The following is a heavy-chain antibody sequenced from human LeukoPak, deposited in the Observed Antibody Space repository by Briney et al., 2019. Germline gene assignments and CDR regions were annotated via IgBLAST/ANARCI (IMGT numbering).Heavy chain of an antibody. Sequence: SETLSLSCTVSGGSISSGGYYWSWIRQHPGKGLEWIGYIYYSGSTYYNPSPKSRVTISVDTSKNQFSLKLSSVTAADTAVYYCARGSDYDYVWGSYRPFDYWGQGTLVTVSS. CDR2: IYYSGST. J-gene: IGHJ4*02. CDR1: GGSISSGGYY. V-gene: IGHV4-31*03. D-gene: IGHD3-16*02. CDR3: ARGSDYDYVWGSYRPFDY.